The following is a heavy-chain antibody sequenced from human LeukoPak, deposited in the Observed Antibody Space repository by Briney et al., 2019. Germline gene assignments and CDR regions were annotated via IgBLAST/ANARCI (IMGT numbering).Heavy chain of an antibody. V-gene: IGHV3-30*04. CDR3: AKDHTIDKWHETPGLDY. Sequence: PGGSLRLSCAASGFTFSSYAMHWVRQAPGKGLERVAVISYDGSNKYYADSVKGRFTISRDNSKNTLFLQMSSLRAEDTAIYYCAKDHTIDKWHETPGLDYWGQESLVTVSS. D-gene: IGHD3-3*01. CDR1: GFTFSSYA. J-gene: IGHJ4*02. CDR2: ISYDGSNK.